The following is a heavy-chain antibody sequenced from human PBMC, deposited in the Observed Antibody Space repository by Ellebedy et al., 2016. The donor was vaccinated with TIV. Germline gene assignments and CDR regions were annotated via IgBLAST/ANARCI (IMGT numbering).Heavy chain of an antibody. CDR3: ARGLRIAAAGRRDFDY. D-gene: IGHD6-13*01. V-gene: IGHV1-2*02. CDR2: INPNSGGT. Sequence: ASVKVSXXASGYTFTGYYMHWVRQAPGQGLEWMGWINPNSGGTNYAQKFQGRVTMTRDTSISTAYMELSRLRSDDTAVYYCARGLRIAAAGRRDFDYWGQGTLVTVSS. J-gene: IGHJ4*02. CDR1: GYTFTGYY.